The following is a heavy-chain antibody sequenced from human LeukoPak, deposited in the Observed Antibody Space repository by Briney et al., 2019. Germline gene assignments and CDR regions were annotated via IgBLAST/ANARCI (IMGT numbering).Heavy chain of an antibody. CDR1: GFTFSTYS. CDR3: ARDRRDGYNDY. CDR2: ISSSSSYI. D-gene: IGHD5-24*01. V-gene: IGHV3-21*01. J-gene: IGHJ4*02. Sequence: PGGSLRLSCAASGFTFSTYSMNWVRQTPGKGLEWISSISSSSSYIYYADSVKGRFTISRDNAKNSLYLQMNSLRAEDTAVYYCARDRRDGYNDYWGQGTLVTVSS.